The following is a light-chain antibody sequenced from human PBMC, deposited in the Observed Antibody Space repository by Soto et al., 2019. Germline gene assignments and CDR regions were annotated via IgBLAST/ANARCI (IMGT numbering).Light chain of an antibody. Sequence: QSALTQPASVSGSPGPSITISCTGTSSDAGNYNFVSWYQQHPGKAPKVIIYEDSTRPSGVSNRISGSKSGNTASLTISGLQAEDEADYYCCSYAGSSTSWVFGGGTKLTVL. CDR3: CSYAGSSTSWV. V-gene: IGLV2-23*01. CDR2: EDS. CDR1: SSDAGNYNF. J-gene: IGLJ3*02.